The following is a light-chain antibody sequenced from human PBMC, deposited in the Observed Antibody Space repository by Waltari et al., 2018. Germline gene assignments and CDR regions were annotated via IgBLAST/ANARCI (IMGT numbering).Light chain of an antibody. V-gene: IGKV3-20*01. CDR3: QKYGSLPAT. CDR1: QSISRY. Sequence: IMLTQSPGTLSLSPGERATLPCRASQSISRYLAWYQQKPGQAPRLLIYDASTRATGIPDRFSGSGSGTDFSLTISRLEPEDFAVYYCQKYGSLPATFGQGTKVEIK. J-gene: IGKJ1*01. CDR2: DAS.